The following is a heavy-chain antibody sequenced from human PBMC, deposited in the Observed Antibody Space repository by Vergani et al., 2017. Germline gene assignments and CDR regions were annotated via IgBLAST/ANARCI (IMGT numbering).Heavy chain of an antibody. D-gene: IGHD4-11*01. J-gene: IGHJ6*03. CDR1: GISLNTRGVS. CDR2: IYWNDDQ. CDR3: VYRITECVTTGFYLPFYCCYYMEV. Sequence: QITLKESGPTLVKPTQTLTLTCTFSGISLNTRGVSVAWIRQPPGKALDWLALIYWNDDQHYSPSLNNRVTITKDTSKNQVVLTMTNMDYVDTGTYYCVYRITECVTTGFYLPFYCCYYMEVWDKGTMVTVSS. V-gene: IGHV2-5*04.